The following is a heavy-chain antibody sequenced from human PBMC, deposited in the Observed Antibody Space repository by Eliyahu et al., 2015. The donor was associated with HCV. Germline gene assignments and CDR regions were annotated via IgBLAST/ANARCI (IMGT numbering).Heavy chain of an antibody. J-gene: IGHJ2*01. CDR3: ARGVTTIWYFDL. Sequence: EVQLVESGGGLVQPGGSLXLSCAASGFTFSSYWMSWVRQAPGKGLGWVANIKQDGSEKYYVDSVKGRFTISRDNAKNSLYLQMNSLRAEDTAVYYCARGVTTIWYFDLWGRGTLVTVSS. CDR2: IKQDGSEK. CDR1: GFTFSSYW. V-gene: IGHV3-7*01. D-gene: IGHD4-17*01.